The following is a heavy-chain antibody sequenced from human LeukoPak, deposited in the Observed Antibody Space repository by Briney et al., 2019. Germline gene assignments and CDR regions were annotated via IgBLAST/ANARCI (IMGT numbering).Heavy chain of an antibody. CDR3: ARVRFLEWSSLYNWFDP. V-gene: IGHV3-7*04. D-gene: IGHD3-3*01. CDR2: IKQDGSEK. Sequence: GGSLRLSXAASGFTFSSYWMSWVRQTPGKGLEWVANIKQDGSEKDYVDSVKGRFTISRDNAKKSLYLQMNSLRAEDTAVYYCARVRFLEWSSLYNWFDPWGQGTLVTVSS. CDR1: GFTFSSYW. J-gene: IGHJ5*02.